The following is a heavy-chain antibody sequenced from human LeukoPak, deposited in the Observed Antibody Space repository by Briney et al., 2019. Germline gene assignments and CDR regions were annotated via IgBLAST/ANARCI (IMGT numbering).Heavy chain of an antibody. CDR1: GSRFTNYW. CDR2: IYPDDSDT. D-gene: IGHD6-13*01. Sequence: GEPLKISFKGSGSRFTNYWIGWVRQMPGKGLEWMGIIYPDDSDTRYSPSFQGQITISADKSISTAYLQWSSLKASDTAMYYCARPRGRQQLVPFDYWGQGTLVTVSS. J-gene: IGHJ4*02. CDR3: ARPRGRQQLVPFDY. V-gene: IGHV5-51*01.